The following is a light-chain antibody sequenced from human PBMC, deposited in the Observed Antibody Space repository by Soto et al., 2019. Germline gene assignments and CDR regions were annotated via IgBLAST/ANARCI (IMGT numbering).Light chain of an antibody. CDR2: DAS. CDR1: QSVSSY. Sequence: EIVLTHAPATLSLSPGERATLSCRASQSVSSYLAWYQQKPGQAPRLLIYDASNRATGIPARFSGSGSGTDCTLTISSLEPEDFAVYYCQQRSNWPPTWTFGQGTKVDIK. CDR3: QQRSNWPPTWT. V-gene: IGKV3-11*01. J-gene: IGKJ1*01.